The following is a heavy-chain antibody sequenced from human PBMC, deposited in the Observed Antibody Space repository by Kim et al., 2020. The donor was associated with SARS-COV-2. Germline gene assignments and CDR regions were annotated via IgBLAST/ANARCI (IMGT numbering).Heavy chain of an antibody. V-gene: IGHV4-34*01. CDR2: INHSGST. CDR1: GGSFSGYY. J-gene: IGHJ4*02. CDR3: ARRGTTVVTRRSLDY. Sequence: SETLSLTCAVYGGSFSGYYWSWIRQPPGKGLEWIGEINHSGSTNYNPSLKSRVTISVDTSKNQFSLKLSSVTAADTAVYYCARRGTTVVTRRSLDYWGQGTLVTVSS. D-gene: IGHD4-17*01.